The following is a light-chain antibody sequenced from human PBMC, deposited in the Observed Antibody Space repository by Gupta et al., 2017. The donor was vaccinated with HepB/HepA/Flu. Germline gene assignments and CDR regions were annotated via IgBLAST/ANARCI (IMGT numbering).Light chain of an antibody. Sequence: DIQMTQSPSSLSASVGDRVTIPCRSSQGISNYVAWFQQKPGKAPKSLISAASRLQSGVPSKFSGSASGTDFTLTISILHPEDSATYYCQQYTIFPLTFGGGTKVEI. CDR2: AAS. J-gene: IGKJ4*01. CDR1: QGISNY. V-gene: IGKV1-16*02. CDR3: QQYTIFPLT.